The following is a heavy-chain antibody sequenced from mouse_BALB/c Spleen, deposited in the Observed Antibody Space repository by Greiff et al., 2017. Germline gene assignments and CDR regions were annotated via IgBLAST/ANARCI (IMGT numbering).Heavy chain of an antibody. CDR2: IFPGTGTT. CDR1: GYTFTSYW. J-gene: IGHJ4*01. CDR3: ARTEEVYAMDY. V-gene: IGHV1S132*01. Sequence: VKLQESGAELVKPGASVKLSCKTSGYTFTSYWIQWVKQRPGQGLGWIGEIFPGTGTTYYNEKFKGKATLTIDTSSSTAYMQLSSLTSEDSDVYFCARTEEVYAMDYWGQGTSVTVSS.